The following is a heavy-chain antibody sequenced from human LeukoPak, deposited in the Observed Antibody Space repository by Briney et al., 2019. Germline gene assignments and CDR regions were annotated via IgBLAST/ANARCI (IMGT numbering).Heavy chain of an antibody. CDR2: IYYSGST. V-gene: IGHV4-39*01. CDR3: ARHVGFITMVRGVINNNWFDP. J-gene: IGHJ5*02. Sequence: SETLSLTCTVSGDSISSSSSYWGWIRQPPGEGLEWIGSIYYSGSTYYNPSLKSRVTISVDTSKKQFSLKLSSVTAADTAVYYCARHVGFITMVRGVINNNWFDPWGQGTLVTVSS. D-gene: IGHD3-10*01. CDR1: GDSISSSSSY.